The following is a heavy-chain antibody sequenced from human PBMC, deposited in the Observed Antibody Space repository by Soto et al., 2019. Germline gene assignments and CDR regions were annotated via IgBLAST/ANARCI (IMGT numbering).Heavy chain of an antibody. CDR3: ARREEVAAFYYYYGMDV. CDR1: GFTFSSYE. CDR2: ISSSGSTI. D-gene: IGHD2-15*01. Sequence: EVQLVESGGGLVQPGGSLRLSCAASGFTFSSYEMNWVRQAPGKGLEWVSYISSSGSTIYYADSVKGRFTISRDNAKNSLYLQMNSLRAEDTAAYYCARREEVAAFYYYYGMDVWGQGTTVTVSS. V-gene: IGHV3-48*03. J-gene: IGHJ6*02.